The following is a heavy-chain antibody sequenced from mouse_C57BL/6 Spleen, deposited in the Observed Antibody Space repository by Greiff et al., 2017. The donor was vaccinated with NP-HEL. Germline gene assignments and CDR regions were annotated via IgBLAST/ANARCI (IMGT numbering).Heavy chain of an antibody. J-gene: IGHJ3*01. CDR3: TREGDIDYCGSREFAY. D-gene: IGHD1-1*01. CDR1: GYTFTDYE. V-gene: IGHV1-15*01. CDR2: IDPETGGT. Sequence: VQLQQSGAELVRPGASVTLSCKASGYTFTDYEMHWVRQTPVHGLEWIGAIDPETGGTAYNQKFKGKAILTADKSSSTAYMELRSLTSEDSAVYYCTREGDIDYCGSREFAYWGQGTLVTVSA.